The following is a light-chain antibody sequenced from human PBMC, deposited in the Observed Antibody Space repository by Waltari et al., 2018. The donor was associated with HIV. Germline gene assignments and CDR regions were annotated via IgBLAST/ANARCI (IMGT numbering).Light chain of an antibody. Sequence: EIVLTQSPGTLSLSPGERATLSCRASQSVSGNYVAWHQQKVGQAPRLLIYGATSRATGIPDRFSGSGSGTEFTLTVSRLESEDFAVYYCLQYGSSPPSYTFGQGTKLEIK. J-gene: IGKJ2*01. CDR3: LQYGSSPPSYT. V-gene: IGKV3-20*01. CDR1: QSVSGNY. CDR2: GAT.